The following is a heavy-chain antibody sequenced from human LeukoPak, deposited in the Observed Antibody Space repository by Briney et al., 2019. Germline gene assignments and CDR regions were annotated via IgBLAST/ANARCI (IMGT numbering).Heavy chain of an antibody. CDR3: AAQRGTRYFDY. V-gene: IGHV3-23*01. CDR1: GFTFSSYA. J-gene: IGHJ4*02. Sequence: GGSLRLSCAASGFTFSSYAMSWVRQAPGKGLEWVSTISGSAGGTYYADSVKGRFTISRDISKNTLFVQMNSLRAEDTAVYYCAAQRGTRYFDYWGQGTLVTVSS. CDR2: ISGSAGGT.